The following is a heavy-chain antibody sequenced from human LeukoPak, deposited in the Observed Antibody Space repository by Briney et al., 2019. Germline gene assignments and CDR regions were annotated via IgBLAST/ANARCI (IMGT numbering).Heavy chain of an antibody. CDR3: ARSSDLSNYYDSSGYAFDI. V-gene: IGHV1-18*01. CDR2: ISAYNGNT. Sequence: GASVKVSYKASGYSFTSYGISWVRQAPGQGLEWMGWISAYNGNTNYAQKLQGRVTMTTDTSTSTAYMELRSLRSDDTAVYYCARSSDLSNYYDSSGYAFDIWGQGTMVTVSS. D-gene: IGHD3-22*01. J-gene: IGHJ3*02. CDR1: GYSFTSYG.